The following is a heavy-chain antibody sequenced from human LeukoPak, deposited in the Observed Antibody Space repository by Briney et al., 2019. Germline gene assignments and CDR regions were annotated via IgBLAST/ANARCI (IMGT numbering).Heavy chain of an antibody. V-gene: IGHV4-59*01. D-gene: IGHD5-18*01. J-gene: IGHJ6*03. Sequence: SETLSLTCTVSGGSISSYYWSWIRQPPGKGLEWLGYIYYTGSTNYNPSLKSRATISVDTSKNQFSLKLSSVTAADTAVYYCARTAQDGNYYYYYYMDVWGKGTTVTISS. CDR3: ARTAQDGNYYYYYYMDV. CDR2: IYYTGST. CDR1: GGSISSYY.